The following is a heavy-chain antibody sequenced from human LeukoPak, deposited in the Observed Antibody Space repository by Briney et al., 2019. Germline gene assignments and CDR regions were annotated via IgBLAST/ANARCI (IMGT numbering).Heavy chain of an antibody. D-gene: IGHD3-22*01. CDR2: ISGSGGST. J-gene: IGHJ4*02. V-gene: IGHV3-23*01. Sequence: GGSLRLSCAASGFNFSTYAMSWVCLAPGKGLEWVSAISGSGGSTNYADSVKGRVTVSRDNSKSTLYLQMNSLRAEDTAVYYCAKSSYYVSSGYYREYYFDYWGQGTLVTVSS. CDR3: AKSSYYVSSGYYREYYFDY. CDR1: GFNFSTYA.